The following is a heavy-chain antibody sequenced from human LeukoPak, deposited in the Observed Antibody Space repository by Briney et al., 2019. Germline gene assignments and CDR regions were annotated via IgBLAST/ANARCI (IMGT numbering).Heavy chain of an antibody. CDR2: INYDGSKK. CDR3: ARERPGSASAFDY. J-gene: IGHJ4*02. V-gene: IGHV3-7*01. Sequence: GGSLRLSCAASGFTFSGYWMSWVRQAPGKGLEWVTNINYDGSKKYYVDSVKGRFTISRDNAKNSLYLQMNSLRAEDTAVFYCARERPGSASAFDYWGQGTLVTVSS. CDR1: GFTFSGYW. D-gene: IGHD6-25*01.